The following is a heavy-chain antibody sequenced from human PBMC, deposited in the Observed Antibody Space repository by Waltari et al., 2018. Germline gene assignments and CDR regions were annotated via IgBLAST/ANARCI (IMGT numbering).Heavy chain of an antibody. J-gene: IGHJ4*02. CDR1: EGTFSTYG. V-gene: IGHV1-69*06. CDR2: IIPVFPTT. D-gene: IGHD2-15*01. CDR3: ARGLPSETYYFDF. Sequence: QVQLVQSGPEVKKPGSSVKVSCKASEGTFSTYGISWVRQAPGQGLEWMGGIIPVFPTTNYAQKFQDRVTISADRSTSTAYMELRGLRPEDTAVYYCARGLPSETYYFDFWGQGTLVTVTS.